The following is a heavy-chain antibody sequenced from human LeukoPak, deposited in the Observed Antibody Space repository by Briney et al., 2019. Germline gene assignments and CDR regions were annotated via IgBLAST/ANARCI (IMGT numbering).Heavy chain of an antibody. V-gene: IGHV1-69*13. CDR2: IIPIFGTA. J-gene: IGHJ4*02. CDR3: ARSYSGSYSFDY. CDR1: GGTFSSYA. D-gene: IGHD1-26*01. Sequence: ASVKVSCKASGGTFSSYAISWVRQAPAQGLERMGGIIPIFGTANYAQKFQGRVTITADESTSTAYMELSSLRSEDTAVYYCARSYSGSYSFDYWGQGTLVTVSS.